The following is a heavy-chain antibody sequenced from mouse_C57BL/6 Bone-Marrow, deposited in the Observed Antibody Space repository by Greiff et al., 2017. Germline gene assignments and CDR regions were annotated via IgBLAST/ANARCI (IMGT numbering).Heavy chain of an antibody. D-gene: IGHD1-1*01. CDR3: ARFEYYGSRCGFAY. J-gene: IGHJ3*01. V-gene: IGHV1-50*01. CDR2: IDPSDSYT. Sequence: QVQLQQPGAELVKPGASVKLSCKASGYTFTTYWMQWLKQRPGQGLEWIGEIDPSDSYTNYNQKFKGKATLTVDTSSSTAYMQLSSLTSEDSAVYYCARFEYYGSRCGFAYWGRGTRVTVSA. CDR1: GYTFTTYW.